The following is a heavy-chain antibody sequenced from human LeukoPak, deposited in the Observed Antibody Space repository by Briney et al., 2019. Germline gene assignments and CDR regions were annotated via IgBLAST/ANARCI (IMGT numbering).Heavy chain of an antibody. CDR2: ISYDGSNK. Sequence: GRSLRLSCAASGFTFSSYAMHWVRQAPGKGLVWVAVISYDGSNKYYADSVKGRFTISRDNSKNTLYLQMNSLRAEDTAVYYCARKRGYSYGYGFDYWGQGTLVTVSS. CDR1: GFTFSSYA. CDR3: ARKRGYSYGYGFDY. D-gene: IGHD5-18*01. J-gene: IGHJ4*02. V-gene: IGHV3-30*04.